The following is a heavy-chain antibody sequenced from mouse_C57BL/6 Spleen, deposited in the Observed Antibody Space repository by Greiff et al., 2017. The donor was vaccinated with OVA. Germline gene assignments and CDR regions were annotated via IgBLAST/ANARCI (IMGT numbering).Heavy chain of an antibody. V-gene: IGHV1-55*01. CDR1: GYTFTSYW. D-gene: IGHD3-2*02. CDR2: IYPGSGST. J-gene: IGHJ4*01. CDR3: ARVSSGYVYAMDY. Sequence: QVQLKQPGAELVKPGASVKMSCKASGYTFTSYWITWVKQRPGQGLEWIGDIYPGSGSTNYNEKFKSKATLTVDTSSSTAYMQLSSLTSEDSAVYYCARVSSGYVYAMDYWGQGTSVTVSS.